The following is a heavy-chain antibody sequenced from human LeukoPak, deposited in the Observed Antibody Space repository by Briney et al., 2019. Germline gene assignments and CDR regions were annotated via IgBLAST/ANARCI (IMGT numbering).Heavy chain of an antibody. CDR1: GYTFTSYG. V-gene: IGHV1-18*01. CDR2: ISAYNGNT. CDR3: ARIYDFWSGYQNFDY. D-gene: IGHD3-3*01. Sequence: ASVKVSCKASGYTFTSYGISWVRQAPGQGLEWMGWISAYNGNTNYAQKLQGRVTMTTDTSTSTAYMELRSLRSDDTAVYYCARIYDFWSGYQNFDYSGQGTLVTVSS. J-gene: IGHJ4*02.